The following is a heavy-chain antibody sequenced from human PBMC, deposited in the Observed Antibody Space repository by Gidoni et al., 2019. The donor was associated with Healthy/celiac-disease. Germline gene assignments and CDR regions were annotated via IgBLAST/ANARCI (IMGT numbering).Heavy chain of an antibody. J-gene: IGHJ4*02. CDR2: IYWDDDK. V-gene: IGHV2-5*02. Sequence: QITLKESGPTLVKPKQPLPLTCSFSGFSRSTSGVGVGWIRQPPGKVLEWLALIYWDDDKRYSPSLKSRLTITKDTSKNQVVLTMTNMDPVDTATYYCAHSIGSGWYFDFWGQGTLVTVSS. D-gene: IGHD6-19*01. CDR3: AHSIGSGWYFDF. CDR1: GFSRSTSGVG.